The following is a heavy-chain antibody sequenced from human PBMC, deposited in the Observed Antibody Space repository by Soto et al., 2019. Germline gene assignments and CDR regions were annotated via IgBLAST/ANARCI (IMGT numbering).Heavy chain of an antibody. Sequence: QVQLVQSGAEVKTPGSSVKVSCQASGDIFSSHVISWVRQAPGQGLEWMGGIIPLFHTPSYAQRFQGRVTITADESTNTVYMELSSLRSEDTAVFYCATRKNGWPDHYFDYWGHGTLVTVSS. D-gene: IGHD2-15*01. CDR3: ATRKNGWPDHYFDY. CDR2: IIPLFHTP. J-gene: IGHJ4*01. V-gene: IGHV1-69*01. CDR1: GDIFSSHV.